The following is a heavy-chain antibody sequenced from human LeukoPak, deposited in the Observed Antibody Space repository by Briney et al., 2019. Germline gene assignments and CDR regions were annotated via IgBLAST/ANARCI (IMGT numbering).Heavy chain of an antibody. V-gene: IGHV3-23*01. CDR2: ISGNGAST. D-gene: IGHD4-11*01. Sequence: PGGSLRLSCAASGFSFSSYAMSWVRQAPGKGLEWLSGISGNGASTYYADSVKGRFSISRDNSKNTLFLQVNSLRAEDTAVYYCAKDSASTTITTQDFWGQGTLVTVSS. CDR3: AKDSASTTITTQDF. CDR1: GFSFSSYA. J-gene: IGHJ4*02.